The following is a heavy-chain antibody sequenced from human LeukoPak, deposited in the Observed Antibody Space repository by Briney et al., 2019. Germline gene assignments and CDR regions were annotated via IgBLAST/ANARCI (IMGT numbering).Heavy chain of an antibody. V-gene: IGHV3-48*02. CDR3: ARATRSFDY. Sequence: GDSLRLSCAASGFIFGDYSMNWVRQAPGKGLAWISYINKDSSTIYYADSVMGRFTISRDNAENSLYLQLNSLTDEDTAVYYCARATRSFDYWGRGTLVTVSS. CDR2: INKDSSTI. J-gene: IGHJ4*02. CDR1: GFIFGDYS. D-gene: IGHD6-6*01.